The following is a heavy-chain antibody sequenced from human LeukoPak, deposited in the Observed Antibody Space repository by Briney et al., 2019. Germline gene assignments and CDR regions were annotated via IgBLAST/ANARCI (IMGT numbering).Heavy chain of an antibody. CDR2: IIPILGIA. J-gene: IGHJ6*02. Sequence: SVKVSCKASGGTFSSYAISWVRQAPGQGLEWMGRIIPILGIANYAQKFQGRGTITADKSTSTAYMELSSLRSEDTAVYYCARAEYCSSTSCYRGVSYYYGMDVWGQGTTVTVSS. CDR3: ARAEYCSSTSCYRGVSYYYGMDV. D-gene: IGHD2-2*02. CDR1: GGTFSSYA. V-gene: IGHV1-69*04.